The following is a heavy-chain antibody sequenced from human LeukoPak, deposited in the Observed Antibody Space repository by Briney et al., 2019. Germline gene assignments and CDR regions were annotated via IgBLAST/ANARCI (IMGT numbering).Heavy chain of an antibody. CDR2: IIPIFGTA. J-gene: IGHJ4*02. V-gene: IGHV1-69*05. D-gene: IGHD3-22*01. Sequence: GASVKVSCKASGGTFSSYAISWVRQAPGQGLEWMGEIIPIFGTANYAQKFQGRVTITTDESTSTAYMELRSLRSDDTAVYYCARDRITMIVLGDYWGQGTLVTVSS. CDR1: GGTFSSYA. CDR3: ARDRITMIVLGDY.